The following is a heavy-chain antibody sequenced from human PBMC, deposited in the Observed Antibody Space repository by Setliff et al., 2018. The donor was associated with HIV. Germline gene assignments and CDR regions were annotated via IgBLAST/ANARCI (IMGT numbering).Heavy chain of an antibody. D-gene: IGHD3-9*01. CDR1: GGSISSSSSY. V-gene: IGHV4-39*07. J-gene: IGHJ4*02. CDR3: ARVLSYYDILTGYYPGGNYFDY. CDR2: MYYSGNT. Sequence: SETLSLTCIVSGGSISSSSSYWGWIRLPPGKGLEWIGSMYYSGNTYYNPSLKSRVTISLDKSKNQFSLKLSSVTAADTAVYYCARVLSYYDILTGYYPGGNYFDYWGQGTLVTVSS.